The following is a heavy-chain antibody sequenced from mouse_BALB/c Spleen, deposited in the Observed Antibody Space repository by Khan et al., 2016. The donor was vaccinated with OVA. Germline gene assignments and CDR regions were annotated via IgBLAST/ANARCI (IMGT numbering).Heavy chain of an antibody. J-gene: IGHJ4*01. CDR2: ISSGGSYT. V-gene: IGHV5-6*01. CDR1: GFTFSSYG. Sequence: EVQLVESGGDLVKPGGSLKLSCAASGFTFSSYGMSWVRQTPDKRLEWVAAISSGGSYTYYPDSLKGRFTISRDNAKNTPYLQMSSLKSEDTAMYCGGRQPGDYKGSAMDYWGQGTSVTVSS. D-gene: IGHD2-13*01. CDR3: GRQPGDYKGSAMDY.